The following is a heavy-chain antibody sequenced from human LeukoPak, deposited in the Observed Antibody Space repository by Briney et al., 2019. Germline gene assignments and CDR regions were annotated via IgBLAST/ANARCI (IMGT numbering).Heavy chain of an antibody. CDR2: IYYSGST. J-gene: IGHJ2*01. D-gene: IGHD3-22*01. CDR3: ARALFRYDSSSRSLHWYFDL. V-gene: IGHV4-59*01. Sequence: SETLSLSCTVSGGSISTYYWSWIRQPPGKGLEWIGYIYYSGSTNYNPSLKSRVSISEDTSKNQFSLKLTSVAAADTAVYFCARALFRYDSSSRSLHWYFDLWGRGTLVTVSS. CDR1: GGSISTYY.